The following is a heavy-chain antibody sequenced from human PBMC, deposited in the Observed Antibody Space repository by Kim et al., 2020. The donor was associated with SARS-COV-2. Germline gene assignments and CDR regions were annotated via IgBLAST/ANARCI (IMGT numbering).Heavy chain of an antibody. CDR2: IGSSDTGI. Sequence: GGSLRLSCVAFGFTFSDYSMNWVRQAPGKGLEWLAFIGSSDTGIHYADSVRGRFTVSRDDTKNSLYLQMSSLTVDDTAVYYCATGAPPGISYPALYS. V-gene: IGHV3-48*01. CDR3: ATGAPPGISYPALYS. J-gene: IGHJ5*01. D-gene: IGHD1-1*01. CDR1: GFTFSDYS.